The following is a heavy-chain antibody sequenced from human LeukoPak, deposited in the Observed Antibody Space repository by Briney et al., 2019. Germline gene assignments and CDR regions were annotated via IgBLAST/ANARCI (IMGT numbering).Heavy chain of an antibody. D-gene: IGHD1-26*01. CDR1: GFTFDGYT. J-gene: IGHJ4*02. V-gene: IGHV3-43*01. CDR3: AKDKARVGATPPHFDY. CDR2: ISWDGGST. Sequence: GGSLRLSCAASGFTFDGYTMHWVRQAPGKGLEWVSLISWDGGSTYYADSVKGRFTISRDNSKNSLYLQMNSLRTEDTALYYCAKDKARVGATPPHFDYWGQGTLVTVSS.